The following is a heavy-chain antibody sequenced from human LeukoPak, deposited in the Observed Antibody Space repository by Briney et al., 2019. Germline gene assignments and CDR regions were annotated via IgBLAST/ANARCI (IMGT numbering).Heavy chain of an antibody. J-gene: IGHJ4*02. CDR3: AKDHWFGEFSEFDY. D-gene: IGHD3-10*01. Sequence: GGSLRLSCAASGFTFSSYGMHWVRQAPGKGLEWVAFIRYDGSNKYYADSVKGRFTISRDNSKNTLYLQMNSLRAEDTAVYYCAKDHWFGEFSEFDYWGQGTLVTVSS. CDR2: IRYDGSNK. V-gene: IGHV3-30*02. CDR1: GFTFSSYG.